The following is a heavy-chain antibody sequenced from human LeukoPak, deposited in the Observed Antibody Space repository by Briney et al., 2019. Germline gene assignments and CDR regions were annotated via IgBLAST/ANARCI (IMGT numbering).Heavy chain of an antibody. J-gene: IGHJ4*02. CDR3: ARSFYYGSRSYLFDY. D-gene: IGHD3-10*01. CDR1: GFTFSSYG. CDR2: IWYDGSNK. V-gene: IGHV3-33*01. Sequence: GRSLRLSCAASGFTFSSYGIHWVRQAPGKGLEWVALIWYDGSNKYYVDSVKGRFTIYRGNSKNMLYLQMNYLRAEDTAVYYCARSFYYGSRSYLFDYWGQGTLVTVSS.